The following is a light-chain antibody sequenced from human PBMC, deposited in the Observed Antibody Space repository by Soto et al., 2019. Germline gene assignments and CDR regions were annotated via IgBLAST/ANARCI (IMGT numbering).Light chain of an antibody. CDR1: QSVTSN. Sequence: EIVLTQSPGTLSLSPGERATLSCRASQSVTSNYLAWYQQKPGQAPRLLIYGASTRATGIPARFSGSGAATEYTLTISSLLSEDFAVYYCQQYNNSPPLTFGGGTKVDIK. CDR3: QQYNNSPPLT. J-gene: IGKJ4*01. V-gene: IGKV3-15*01. CDR2: GAS.